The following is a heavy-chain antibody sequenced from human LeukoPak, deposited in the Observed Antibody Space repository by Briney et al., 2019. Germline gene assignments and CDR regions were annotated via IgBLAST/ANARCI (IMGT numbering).Heavy chain of an antibody. CDR3: ARESGGLEGEPLSAFDI. CDR1: GFTFSSYA. CDR2: ISYDGSNK. Sequence: PGGSLRLSCAASGFTFSSYAMHWVRQAPGKGLEWVAVISYDGSNKYYADSVKGRFTISRDNSKNTLYLQMNSLRAEDTAVYYCARESGGLEGEPLSAFDIWGQGTMVTVSS. D-gene: IGHD3-16*01. J-gene: IGHJ3*02. V-gene: IGHV3-30*04.